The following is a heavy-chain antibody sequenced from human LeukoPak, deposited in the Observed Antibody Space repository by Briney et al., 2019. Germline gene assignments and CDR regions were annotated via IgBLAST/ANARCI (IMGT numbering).Heavy chain of an antibody. CDR2: IYYSGST. Sequence: SETLSLTWTVSGGSISSSSYYWGWIRQPPGKGLEWIGSIYYSGSTYYNPSLKSRVTISVDTSKNQFSLKLSSVTAADTAVYYCARDYYDSSGRPVWGQGTLVTVSS. J-gene: IGHJ4*02. CDR1: GGSISSSSYY. CDR3: ARDYYDSSGRPV. V-gene: IGHV4-39*01. D-gene: IGHD3-22*01.